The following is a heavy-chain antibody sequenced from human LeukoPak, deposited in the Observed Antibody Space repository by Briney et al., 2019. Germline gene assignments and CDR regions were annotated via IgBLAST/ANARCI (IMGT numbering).Heavy chain of an antibody. CDR2: IYASGNT. CDR1: GGSISSYY. CDR3: ARAVITMVRGVPQNFDY. Sequence: SETLSLTCTVSGGSISSYYWSWVRQPAGKGLEWIGRIYASGNTNYNPSLKGRVTMTVDTSKNQFSLKLSSVTAADTAVYYCARAVITMVRGVPQNFDYWGQGTLVTVSS. V-gene: IGHV4-4*07. J-gene: IGHJ4*02. D-gene: IGHD3-10*01.